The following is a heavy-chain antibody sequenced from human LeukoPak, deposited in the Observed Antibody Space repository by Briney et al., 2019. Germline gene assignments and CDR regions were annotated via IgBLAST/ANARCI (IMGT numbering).Heavy chain of an antibody. D-gene: IGHD3-10*02. V-gene: IGHV3-7*01. CDR2: IKQDGSEK. CDR1: GFTFDDYA. J-gene: IGHJ5*02. CDR3: AREGFLTMSQINWFDP. Sequence: QPGRSLRLSCAASGFTFDDYAMHWVRQAPGKGLEWVANIKQDGSEKYYVDSVKGRFTISRDNAKNSLYLQMNSLRAEDTAVYYCAREGFLTMSQINWFDPWGQGTLVTVSS.